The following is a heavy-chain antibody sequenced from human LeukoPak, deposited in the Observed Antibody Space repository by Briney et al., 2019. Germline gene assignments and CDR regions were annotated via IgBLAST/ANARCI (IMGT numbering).Heavy chain of an antibody. Sequence: SETLSLTCTVSGGSISSGGYYWSWIRQHPGKGLEWIGYIYYRGSTYYNPSLKSRVTISVDTSKNQFSLKLSSVTAADTAVYYCARVERFGDITYFDYWGQGTLVTVSS. J-gene: IGHJ4*02. CDR1: GGSISSGGYY. CDR2: IYYRGST. D-gene: IGHD3-10*01. V-gene: IGHV4-31*03. CDR3: ARVERFGDITYFDY.